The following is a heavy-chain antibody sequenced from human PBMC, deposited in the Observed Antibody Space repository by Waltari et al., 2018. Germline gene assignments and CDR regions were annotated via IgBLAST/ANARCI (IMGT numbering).Heavy chain of an antibody. V-gene: IGHV4-39*01. CDR3: ARHGQWLVRGYFDL. D-gene: IGHD6-19*01. Sequence: QLQLQESGPGLVKPSETLSLTCTVSGGSWGWIRQPPGKGLEWIGSIYYNGSTYYNPSLKSRVTISVDTSKNQFSLKLTSVTAADTAVYYCARHGQWLVRGYFDLWGRGTLVTVSS. CDR1: GGS. J-gene: IGHJ2*01. CDR2: IYYNGST.